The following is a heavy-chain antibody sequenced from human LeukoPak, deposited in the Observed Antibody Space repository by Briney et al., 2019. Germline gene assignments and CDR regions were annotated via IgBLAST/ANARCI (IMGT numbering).Heavy chain of an antibody. V-gene: IGHV3-9*01. J-gene: IGHJ4*02. Sequence: GGSLRLSCAASGFTFDDYAMHWVRQAPGKGLEWVSGISWNSGSIGYADSVKGRFTISRDNAKNSLYLQMNSLRAEDTALYYCAKDRDSGYSYYFDYWGQGTLVTVSS. CDR2: ISWNSGSI. D-gene: IGHD5-12*01. CDR3: AKDRDSGYSYYFDY. CDR1: GFTFDDYA.